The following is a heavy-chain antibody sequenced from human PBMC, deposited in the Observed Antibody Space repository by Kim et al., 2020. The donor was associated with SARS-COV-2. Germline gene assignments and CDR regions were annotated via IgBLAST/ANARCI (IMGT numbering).Heavy chain of an antibody. CDR3: AKVATGYFDY. V-gene: IGHV3-23*01. CDR2: ST. Sequence: STYYADSVKGRFTISRDNSKNTLYLQMNSLRAEDTAVYYCAKVATGYFDYWGQGTLVTVSS. J-gene: IGHJ4*02.